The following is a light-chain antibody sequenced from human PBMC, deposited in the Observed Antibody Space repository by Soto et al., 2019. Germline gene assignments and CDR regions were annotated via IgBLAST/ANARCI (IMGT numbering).Light chain of an antibody. J-gene: IGLJ1*01. CDR3: QSYDSSLSAYV. V-gene: IGLV1-40*01. Sequence: QSVLTQPPSVSGAPGQRVSISCTGSSSNIGAGNDVHWYQRLPGTAPKLLIYENSNRPSGVPDRFSGSKSGTSASLAITGLQAEDEADYYCQSYDSSLSAYVFGTGTKVTVL. CDR1: SSNIGAGND. CDR2: ENS.